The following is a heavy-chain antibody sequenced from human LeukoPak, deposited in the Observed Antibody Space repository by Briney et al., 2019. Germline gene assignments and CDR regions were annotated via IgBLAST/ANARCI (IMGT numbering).Heavy chain of an antibody. V-gene: IGHV1-2*02. J-gene: IGHJ3*02. D-gene: IGHD2-15*01. CDR1: GYTFTDYY. CDR2: INPNSGGT. CDR3: ARFWSGGSVDDAFDI. Sequence: ASVKVSCKASGYTFTDYYLHWVRQAPGEGLEWMGWINPNSGGTNYAQKFQGRVTMTRDTSISTAYMELSSLRSEDTAVYYCARFWSGGSVDDAFDIWGQGTMVTVSS.